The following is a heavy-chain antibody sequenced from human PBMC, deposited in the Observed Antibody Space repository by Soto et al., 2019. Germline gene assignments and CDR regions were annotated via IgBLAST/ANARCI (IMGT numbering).Heavy chain of an antibody. J-gene: IGHJ5*02. CDR1: GGSISSSALF. CDR3: AVQSFSKAAARYFTSKCFDP. Sequence: SETLSLTCTVSGGSISSSALFWGWVRQPPGKGLEWIGTIYVTGTTYYTPSLKSRLTMSIDTSKNEFSLKLNSVTAADTAVYYCAVQSFSKAAARYFTSKCFDPWGQGTLVTVSS. V-gene: IGHV4-39*01. D-gene: IGHD3-3*01. CDR2: IYVTGTT.